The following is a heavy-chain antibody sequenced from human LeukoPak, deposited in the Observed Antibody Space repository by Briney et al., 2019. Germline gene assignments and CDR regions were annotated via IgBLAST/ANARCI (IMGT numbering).Heavy chain of an antibody. CDR2: IYHSGST. V-gene: IGHV4-38-2*02. CDR1: GYSISSGYY. D-gene: IGHD4-11*01. CDR3: ASNDYTDYYYMDV. J-gene: IGHJ6*03. Sequence: SETLSLACTVSGYSISSGYYWGWIRQPPGKGLEWIGSIYHSGSTYYNPSLKSRVTISVDTSKNQFSLKLSSVTAADTAVYYCASNDYTDYYYMDVWDKGTAVTVSS.